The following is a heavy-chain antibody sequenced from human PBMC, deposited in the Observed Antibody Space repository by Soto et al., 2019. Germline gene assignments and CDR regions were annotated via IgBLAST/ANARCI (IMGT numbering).Heavy chain of an antibody. J-gene: IGHJ4*02. CDR1: GFTFSSYA. CDR3: AREKAVAGTTFDY. Sequence: PGGSLRLSCAASGFTFSSYAMSWVRQAPGKGLEWVSAISGSGGSTYYADSVKGRFTISRDNSKNTLYLQMDSLRVEDTAVYYCAREKAVAGTTFDYWGLGTLVTVSS. V-gene: IGHV3-23*01. CDR2: ISGSGGST. D-gene: IGHD6-19*01.